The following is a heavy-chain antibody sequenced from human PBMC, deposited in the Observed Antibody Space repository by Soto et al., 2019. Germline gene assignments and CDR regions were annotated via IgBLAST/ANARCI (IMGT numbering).Heavy chain of an antibody. J-gene: IGHJ4*02. V-gene: IGHV3-30*18. CDR2: ISYDGSNK. CDR1: GFTFSSYG. Sequence: QVQLVESGGGVVQPGRSLRLSCAASGFTFSSYGMHWVRQAPGKGLEWVAVISYDGSNKYYADSVKGRFTISRDNSKNPLYLQMNSLRAEDTAVYYCAKDMNDGSSFDYWGQGTLVTVS. CDR3: AKDMNDGSSFDY. D-gene: IGHD6-6*01.